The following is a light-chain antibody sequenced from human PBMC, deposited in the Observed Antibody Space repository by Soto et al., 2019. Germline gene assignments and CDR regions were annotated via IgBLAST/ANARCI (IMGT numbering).Light chain of an antibody. CDR3: QVWDSSSGHPNYV. Sequence: SYELTQPPSVSVAPGQTAKIACGGDNIRSYSVHWYLQKSGQAPVLVVFDDSDRPSGIPDRFSGSNSGNTATLTISRVEAGDEADYYCQVWDSSSGHPNYVFGSGTKVTVL. CDR1: NIRSYS. V-gene: IGLV3-21*02. CDR2: DDS. J-gene: IGLJ1*01.